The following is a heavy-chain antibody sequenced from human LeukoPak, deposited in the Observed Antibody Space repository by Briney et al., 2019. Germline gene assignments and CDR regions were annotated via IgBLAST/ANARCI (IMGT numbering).Heavy chain of an antibody. CDR1: GYTFTSYG. CDR3: AREEVVTAKYYYGMDV. J-gene: IGHJ6*02. Sequence: ASVKVSCKASGYTFTSYGISWVRQPPGQGLEWMGWISAYNGNTNYAQKLQGRVTMTTDTSTSTAYMELRSLRSDDTAVYYCAREEVVTAKYYYGMDVWGQGTTVTVSS. D-gene: IGHD2-21*02. CDR2: ISAYNGNT. V-gene: IGHV1-18*01.